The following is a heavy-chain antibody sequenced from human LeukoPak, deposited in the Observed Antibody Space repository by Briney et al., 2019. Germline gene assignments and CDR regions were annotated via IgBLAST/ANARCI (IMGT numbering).Heavy chain of an antibody. CDR3: AKGSSYSSAWFDY. J-gene: IGHJ4*02. CDR2: ISWNGGRI. Sequence: GGSLRLSCAASGFTFDDYAMHWVRQAPGKGLEWASGISWNGGRIGYADSVKGRFTISRDNAKNSLYLHMNSLRAEDMALYYCAKGSSYSSAWFDYWGQGTLVTVSS. V-gene: IGHV3-9*03. CDR1: GFTFDDYA. D-gene: IGHD6-19*01.